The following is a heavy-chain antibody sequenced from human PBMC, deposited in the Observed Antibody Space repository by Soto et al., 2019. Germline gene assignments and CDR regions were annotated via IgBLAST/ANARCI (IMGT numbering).Heavy chain of an antibody. CDR3: GGRKGGYGYYYGMDV. CDR2: IYYSGST. Sequence: SETLSLTCTVSGGSISSYYWSWIRQPPGKGLEWIGYIYYSGSTNYNPSLKSRVTISVDTSKNQFSLKLSSVTAADTAVYYCGGRKGGYGYYYGMDVWGQGTTVTVSS. V-gene: IGHV4-59*01. J-gene: IGHJ6*02. D-gene: IGHD5-12*01. CDR1: GGSISSYY.